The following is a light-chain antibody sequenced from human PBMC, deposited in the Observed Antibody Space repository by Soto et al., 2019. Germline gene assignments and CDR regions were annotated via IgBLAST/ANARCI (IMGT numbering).Light chain of an antibody. J-gene: IGLJ1*01. CDR3: AAWDDSLYGRV. CDR1: SSNIGANT. CDR2: NND. V-gene: IGLV1-44*01. Sequence: QSALTQPPSAYGTPGQRVTISCSGSSSNIGANTVNWYQQLPGTAPKLLISNNDQRPSGVPDRFSGSKSGTSASLAISGLQSEDDADYYCAAWDDSLYGRVFGSGTKFTVL.